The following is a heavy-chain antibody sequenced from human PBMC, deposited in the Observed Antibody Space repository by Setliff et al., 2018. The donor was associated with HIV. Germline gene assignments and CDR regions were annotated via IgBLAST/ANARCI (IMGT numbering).Heavy chain of an antibody. Sequence: PSETLSLTCAVSGDSISSYKWWSWVRQPPGKGLEWIGEINHTGRTTYNPSLRSRVTISLDTSKTQFSLSLTSVTAADTAMYYCARRGKTENSYVLNWFDPWGQGILVTVSS. J-gene: IGHJ5*02. D-gene: IGHD5-18*01. V-gene: IGHV4-4*02. CDR2: INHTGRT. CDR3: ARRGKTENSYVLNWFDP. CDR1: GDSISSYKW.